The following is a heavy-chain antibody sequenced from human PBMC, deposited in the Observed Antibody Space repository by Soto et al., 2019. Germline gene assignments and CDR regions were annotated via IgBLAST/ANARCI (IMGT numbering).Heavy chain of an antibody. CDR2: IYYTGKT. CDR3: GRDLTSNANCIDP. D-gene: IGHD2-2*01. J-gene: IGHJ5*02. CDR1: GDYIHVGGYY. Sequence: QVQLQESGPGLVKPSQTLSLTCSVSGDYIHVGGYYWTWIRQRPGKGLEWMGYIYYTGKTYYNPSLESRLTMSVDRSKYQFSLRLTSVTAADTAVYFCGRDLTSNANCIDPWGQGTLVTVSS. V-gene: IGHV4-30-4*01.